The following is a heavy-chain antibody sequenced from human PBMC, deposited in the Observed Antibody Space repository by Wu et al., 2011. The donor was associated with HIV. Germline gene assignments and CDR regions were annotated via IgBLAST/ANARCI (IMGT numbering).Heavy chain of an antibody. CDR2: ISAYNGDT. CDR3: ARDSHSSRYPRLYYFDY. Sequence: QVQLVQSGGEVKKPGALVKVSCKASGYIFTNYGINWVRQAPGQGLEWMGWISAYNGDTDYAQKFQGRVTMTRDTSISTVYMELSRLRSDDTAVYYCARDSHSSRYPRLYYFDYWAREPWSPSPQ. CDR1: GYIFTNYG. V-gene: IGHV1-18*01. D-gene: IGHD3-22*01. J-gene: IGHJ4*02.